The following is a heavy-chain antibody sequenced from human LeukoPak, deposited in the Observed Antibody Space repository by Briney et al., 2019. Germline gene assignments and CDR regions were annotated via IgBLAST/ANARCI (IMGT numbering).Heavy chain of an antibody. CDR3: VKGAGSPTYYFDY. V-gene: IGHV3-7*01. Sequence: GGSLRLSCAASGFTFSSYWMSWVRQAPGKGLEWVANIKQDGSEKYYVDSVKGRFTISRDNAKNSLYLQMNSLRAEDTAVYYCVKGAGSPTYYFDYWGQGTLVTVSS. J-gene: IGHJ4*02. CDR1: GFTFSSYW. D-gene: IGHD3-10*01. CDR2: IKQDGSEK.